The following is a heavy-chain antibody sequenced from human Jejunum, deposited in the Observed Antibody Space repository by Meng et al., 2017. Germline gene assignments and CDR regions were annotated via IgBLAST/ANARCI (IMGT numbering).Heavy chain of an antibody. V-gene: IGHV4-39*07. J-gene: IGHJ4*02. CDR1: GGSISSSSSYY. Sequence: SETLSLTCTVSGGSISSSSSYYWGWIRQPPGKGLEWIGSIYYSGSTYYNPSLKSRVTMSVDTSKSQFSLQLSSVTAADTAVYYCARAYISERYYLLYFDYWGQGTLVTVSS. CDR2: IYYSGST. CDR3: ARAYISERYYLLYFDY. D-gene: IGHD1-26*01.